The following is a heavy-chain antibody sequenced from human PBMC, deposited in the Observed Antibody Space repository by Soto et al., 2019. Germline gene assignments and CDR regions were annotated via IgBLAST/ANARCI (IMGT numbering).Heavy chain of an antibody. Sequence: SETLSLTCAVYGGSFSGYYWSWIRQPPGKGLEWIGEINHSGSTNYNPSLKSRVTISVDTSKNQFSLKLSSGTAADTAVYYCASRIKGGVIAAAGTFDYWGQGTLVTVSS. J-gene: IGHJ4*02. V-gene: IGHV4-34*01. D-gene: IGHD6-13*01. CDR1: GGSFSGYY. CDR3: ASRIKGGVIAAAGTFDY. CDR2: INHSGST.